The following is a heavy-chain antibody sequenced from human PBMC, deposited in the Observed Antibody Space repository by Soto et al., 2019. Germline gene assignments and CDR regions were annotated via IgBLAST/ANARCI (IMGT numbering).Heavy chain of an antibody. CDR3: ARDVRGIAVAVNWFDP. V-gene: IGHV3-48*01. D-gene: IGHD6-19*01. CDR2: ISSSSSTI. J-gene: IGHJ5*02. CDR1: GFTFSSYS. Sequence: EVQLVESGGGLVQPGGSLRLSCAASGFTFSSYSMNWVRQAPGKGLEWVSYISSSSSTIYYADSVKGRFTISRDNAKNSLYLQMNSLRAEDTAVYYCARDVRGIAVAVNWFDPWGQGTLVTVSS.